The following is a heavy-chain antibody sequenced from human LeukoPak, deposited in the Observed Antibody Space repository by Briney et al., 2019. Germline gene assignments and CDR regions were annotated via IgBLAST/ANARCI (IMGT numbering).Heavy chain of an antibody. CDR3: ARDRGDYFDY. J-gene: IGHJ4*02. V-gene: IGHV3-48*01. CDR2: ISSSSSTI. CDR1: GFTFSSYS. Sequence: PGGSLRLSCAASGFTFSSYSMNWVRQAPGKGLEWVSYISSSSSTIYYADSVKGRFTISRDNAKNSLYLQMNSLRAEDTAVYYCARDRGDYFDYWGQGTLVTVSS.